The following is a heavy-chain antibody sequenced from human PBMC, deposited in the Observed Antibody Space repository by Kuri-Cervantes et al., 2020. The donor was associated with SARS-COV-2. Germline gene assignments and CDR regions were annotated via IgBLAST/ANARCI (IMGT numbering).Heavy chain of an antibody. CDR1: DFSLNTYGMR. D-gene: IGHD3-9*01. CDR2: IIYSGST. V-gene: IGHV4-31*03. Sequence: SGPTLVKPTQTLTLTCTFSDFSLNTYGMRVSWVRQPPGKGLEWIGDIIYSGSTNYSPSLKSRVTISVDTSKNQFSLNLASVTAADTAVYHCARLRRLNRDWFATGYYMDVWGKGTKVTVSS. J-gene: IGHJ6*03. CDR3: ARLRRLNRDWFATGYYMDV.